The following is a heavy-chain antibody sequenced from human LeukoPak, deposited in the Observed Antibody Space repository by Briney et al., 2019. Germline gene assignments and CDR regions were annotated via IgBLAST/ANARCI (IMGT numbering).Heavy chain of an antibody. D-gene: IGHD3-22*01. V-gene: IGHV3-23*01. Sequence: GGTLRLSCAASGFTFSTYGMSWVRQAPGKGLEWVSGISGSGDNTHYADSVKGRFTISRDNSKNTLYLQMNSLRAEDTAVYYCAKRLYYYDSSGYFGLFDYWGQGTLVTVSS. CDR1: GFTFSTYG. CDR3: AKRLYYYDSSGYFGLFDY. CDR2: ISGSGDNT. J-gene: IGHJ4*02.